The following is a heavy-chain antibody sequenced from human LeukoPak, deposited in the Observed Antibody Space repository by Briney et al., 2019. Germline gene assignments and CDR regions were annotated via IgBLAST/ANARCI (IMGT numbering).Heavy chain of an antibody. CDR2: INYSGST. J-gene: IGHJ4*02. D-gene: IGHD1-26*01. V-gene: IGHV4-34*01. CDR1: SESFSGYF. Sequence: SETLSLTCAIYSESFSGYFWSWIRQPPGKGLEWIGEINYSGSTNYNPSLKSRVTISVDTSKNQFSLKLSSVTAADTALYYCARSAWSGTYEEYWGQGTLVTVSS. CDR3: ARSAWSGTYEEY.